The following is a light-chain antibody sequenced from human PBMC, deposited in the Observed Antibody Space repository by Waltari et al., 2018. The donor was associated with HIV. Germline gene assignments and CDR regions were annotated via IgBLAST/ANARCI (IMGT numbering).Light chain of an antibody. Sequence: QSALTQPASVSGSRGPSITLSCTGTNSDIGSYYLVSWYQQHPGDAPKLIIYEVSYRPSGVSDRFSGSKSINAASLTISGLQADDEADYYCCSYTSAATWVFGGGTKVTVL. CDR3: CSYTSAATWV. V-gene: IGLV2-14*01. J-gene: IGLJ3*02. CDR1: NSDIGSYYL. CDR2: EVS.